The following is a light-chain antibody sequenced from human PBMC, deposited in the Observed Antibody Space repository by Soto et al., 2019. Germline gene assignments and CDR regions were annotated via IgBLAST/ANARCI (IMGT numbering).Light chain of an antibody. CDR3: LQDYNYPWT. J-gene: IGKJ1*01. Sequence: AIQMTQSPSSLSASVGDRVTITCRASQGIRNELGWYQQKTGKAPKLLIYAASTLQSGVPSRSSGSGSGTDFTLTISSLQPEDFATYYCLQDYNYPWTFGQGTKVDIK. V-gene: IGKV1-6*01. CDR2: AAS. CDR1: QGIRNE.